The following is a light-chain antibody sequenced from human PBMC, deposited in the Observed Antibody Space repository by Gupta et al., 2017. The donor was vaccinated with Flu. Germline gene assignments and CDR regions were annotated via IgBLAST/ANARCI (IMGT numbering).Light chain of an antibody. Sequence: VLTQSPGTLSLSPGDRATLSCRASQSVTSSYLAWYQQKPGQAPRLLIYGASSRATGISDRFSGSGSGTDFTLNISRLEPEDFAVYYCQNYRSSSNRYTFGQGTKLEIK. CDR1: QSVTSSY. CDR2: GAS. CDR3: QNYRSSSNRYT. V-gene: IGKV3-20*01. J-gene: IGKJ2*01.